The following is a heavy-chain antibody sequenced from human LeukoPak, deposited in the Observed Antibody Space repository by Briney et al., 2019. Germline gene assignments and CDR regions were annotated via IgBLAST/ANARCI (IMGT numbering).Heavy chain of an antibody. CDR2: IWYDGSNQ. D-gene: IGHD3-22*01. CDR1: GFTFSSYG. J-gene: IGHJ4*02. CDR3: AKGDSPDPFEH. Sequence: PGRSLRLSCTASGFTFSSYGMHWVRQAPGKGLEWVAVIWYDGSNQQYADSAKGRFTISRDNSGNTVFLQMNSLRPEDTAVYYCAKGDSPDPFEHWGLGTLVTVPS. V-gene: IGHV3-33*02.